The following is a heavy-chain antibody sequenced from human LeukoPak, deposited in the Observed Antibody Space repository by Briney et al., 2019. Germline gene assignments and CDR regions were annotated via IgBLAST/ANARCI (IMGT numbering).Heavy chain of an antibody. J-gene: IGHJ5*02. D-gene: IGHD6-19*01. CDR3: ARHIYSSAAWFDP. Sequence: NPSETLSLTCAVYGGSFSGYYWSWIRQPPGKGLEWIGEINHSGSTNYNPSLKSRVTISVDTSKNQFSLKLSSVTAADTAVYYCARHIYSSAAWFDPWGQGTLVTVSS. V-gene: IGHV4-34*01. CDR2: INHSGST. CDR1: GGSFSGYY.